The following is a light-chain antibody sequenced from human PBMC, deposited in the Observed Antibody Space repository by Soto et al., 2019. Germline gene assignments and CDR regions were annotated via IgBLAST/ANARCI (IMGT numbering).Light chain of an antibody. CDR3: QQRSNWPLT. Sequence: EIVLTQSPATLSLSPGERATLSCRASQSVCSYLAWYQQKPGQAPRLLIYDASNRATGIPARFSGSWSGTDFTLTISSLEPEDFAVYYCQQRSNWPLTFGGGTKVEIK. CDR2: DAS. CDR1: QSVCSY. J-gene: IGKJ4*01. V-gene: IGKV3-11*01.